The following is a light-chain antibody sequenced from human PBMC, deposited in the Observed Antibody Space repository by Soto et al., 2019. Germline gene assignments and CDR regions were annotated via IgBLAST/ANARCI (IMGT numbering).Light chain of an antibody. CDR3: QQSYSTLLT. V-gene: IGKV1-39*01. J-gene: IGKJ4*01. CDR2: AAS. Sequence: DIQMTQSPSSLSASVGDRVTITCRASQSLSSYLNWYQQKPGKAPKLLIYAASSLQSGVPSRFSGSGSGTDFTLTISSLQPEDVATYYCQQSYSTLLTFGGGTKVEIK. CDR1: QSLSSY.